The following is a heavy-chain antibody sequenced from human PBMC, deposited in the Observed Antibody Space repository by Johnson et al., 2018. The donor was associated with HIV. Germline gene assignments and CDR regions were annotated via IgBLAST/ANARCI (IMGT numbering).Heavy chain of an antibody. J-gene: IGHJ3*01. Sequence: QVQLVESGGGVVQPGRSLRLSCAAFGITFSRYGMHWVRQAPGMGLEWVIVISYDGSNKYYTDSVKGRFTFSSDNSKNTLYLQMNSLRAEDTAVYYSARVGVVGVPNAFDVSGQGTLVTVSS. CDR1: GITFSRYG. CDR2: ISYDGSNK. D-gene: IGHD2-15*01. V-gene: IGHV3-30*03. CDR3: ARVGVVGVPNAFDV.